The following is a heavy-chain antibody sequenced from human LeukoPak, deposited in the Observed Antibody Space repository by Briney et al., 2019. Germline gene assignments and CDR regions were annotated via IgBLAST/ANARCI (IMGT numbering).Heavy chain of an antibody. D-gene: IGHD2/OR15-2a*01. V-gene: IGHV3-23*01. CDR3: AKEDYLPSTTFDI. Sequence: GGSLRLSCAASGFIFSKYGMTWVRQAPGKGLEWVSAISDRGTDTYYADSVKGRFTISRDTSKNTLYLQMNSLRADDTAVYYCAKEDYLPSTTFDIWGQGTMVTVSS. CDR1: GFIFSKYG. J-gene: IGHJ3*02. CDR2: ISDRGTDT.